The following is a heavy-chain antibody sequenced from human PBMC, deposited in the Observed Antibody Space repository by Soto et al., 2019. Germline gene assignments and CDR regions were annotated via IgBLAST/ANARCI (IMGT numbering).Heavy chain of an antibody. CDR1: GFTFTNYG. CDR2: ISYDGNHA. CDR3: AKDADYGSGSYDPPDY. D-gene: IGHD3-10*01. V-gene: IGHV3-30*18. Sequence: QVQLVESGGGAVQPGRSPRLSCAASGFTFTNYGMHWVRQAPGKGLEWVSIISYDGNHAYYADFVRGRFTISRDDSKNTLYLQLNSLRAEDTAVYYCAKDADYGSGSYDPPDYWGQGTLVAVSS. J-gene: IGHJ4*02.